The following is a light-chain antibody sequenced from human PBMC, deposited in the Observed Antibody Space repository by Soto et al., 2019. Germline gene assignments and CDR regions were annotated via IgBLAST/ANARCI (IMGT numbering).Light chain of an antibody. CDR2: GAS. V-gene: IGKV3-15*01. CDR3: QQYNNWPPAT. CDR1: QSVTSN. J-gene: IGKJ2*01. Sequence: EIVMTQSPATLSVSPGERATLSCRASQSVTSNLAWYQQTPGQAPRLLIYGASTRVAGIPARFSGSGSGTEFTLTISSLQSEDVAVYYCQQYNNWPPATFGQGTKLEIK.